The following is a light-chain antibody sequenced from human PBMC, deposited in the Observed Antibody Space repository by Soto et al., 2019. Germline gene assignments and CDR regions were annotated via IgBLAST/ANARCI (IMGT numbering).Light chain of an antibody. CDR2: LGS. CDR1: QSLLHSNGYTY. V-gene: IGKV2-28*01. Sequence: DIVMTQSPLSLPVTPGEPASISCRSGQSLLHSNGYTYLDWYLQKPGQSPQLLIYLGSNRASGVPDRFSGSGSGTDLTRKTSRVETEDVGVYYCMQTLQTPYTFGQGTTLEIK. J-gene: IGKJ2*01. CDR3: MQTLQTPYT.